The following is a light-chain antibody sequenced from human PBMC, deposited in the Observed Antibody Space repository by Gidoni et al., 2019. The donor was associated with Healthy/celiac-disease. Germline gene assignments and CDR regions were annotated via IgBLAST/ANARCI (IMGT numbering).Light chain of an antibody. CDR1: QSISSY. J-gene: IGKJ2*01. V-gene: IGKV1-39*01. Sequence: DIQMTQSPSSLSASVGDRVTITCRASQSISSYLNWYQQKPGKAPKLLIYAASSLQSGVPSRSSGSGSGTDFTLTISSLQPEDFATYYCQQSYSTPLYTCGQGTKLEIK. CDR2: AAS. CDR3: QQSYSTPLYT.